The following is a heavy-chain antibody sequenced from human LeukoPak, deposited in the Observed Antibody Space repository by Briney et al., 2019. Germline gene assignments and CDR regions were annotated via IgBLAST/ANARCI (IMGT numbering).Heavy chain of an antibody. CDR1: GYTFTSYG. CDR2: ISAYNGNT. J-gene: IGHJ6*02. D-gene: IGHD3-10*01. CDR3: ATGITEVRGVDYYDMNV. Sequence: GASVKVSCKASGYTFTSYGISWVRQAPGQGLEWMGWISAYNGNTNYAQKLQGRVTMTTDTSTSTAYMELRSLRSDDTAVYYCATGITEVRGVDYYDMNVWGQGTTVTVSS. V-gene: IGHV1-18*01.